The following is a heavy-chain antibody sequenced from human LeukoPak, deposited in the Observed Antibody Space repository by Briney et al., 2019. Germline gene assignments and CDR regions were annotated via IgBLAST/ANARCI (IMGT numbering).Heavy chain of an antibody. CDR1: GGSINSGDYY. J-gene: IGHJ3*02. CDR2: IYHSGST. CDR3: ARDGCRSSSCYKSFDT. V-gene: IGHV4-30-4*08. Sequence: PSETLSLTCTVSGGSINSGDYYWSWIRQPPGRGPEWIGYIYHSGSTYYNPSLKSRVSISLDTSKNQFSLKLNSVTAADTAVYYCARDGCRSSSCYKSFDTWGQGTVVTVSS. D-gene: IGHD2-2*02.